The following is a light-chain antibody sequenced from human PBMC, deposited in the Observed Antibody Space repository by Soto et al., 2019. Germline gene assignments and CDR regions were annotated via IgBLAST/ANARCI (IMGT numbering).Light chain of an antibody. CDR1: QSVSRY. V-gene: IGKV3-11*01. CDR2: DAS. CDR3: EQRGEFGMT. Sequence: EIVLTQSPATLSLSPGERATLSCRASQSVSRYLAWYQQKPGQAPRLLIYDASNRATGIPARFSGSGSGTDFALTISILEPGDFAVYYCEQRGEFGMTFGKGTKVEIK. J-gene: IGKJ1*01.